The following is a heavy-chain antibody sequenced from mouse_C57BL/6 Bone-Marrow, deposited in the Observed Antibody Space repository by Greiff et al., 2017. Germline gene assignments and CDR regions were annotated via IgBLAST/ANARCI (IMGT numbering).Heavy chain of an antibody. J-gene: IGHJ1*03. CDR3: ARSGYGWYFDV. CDR2: LDPSDSYT. CDR1: GYTFNSYW. D-gene: IGHD2-14*01. V-gene: IGHV1-50*01. Sequence: QVQLQQPGAELVKPGASVKLSCKASGYTFNSYWMQWVKQRPGQGLEWIGALDPSDSYTNYNQKFKGKATLTVDPSSSTAYMQLSSLTSEDSAVYYCARSGYGWYFDVWGTGTTVTVSS.